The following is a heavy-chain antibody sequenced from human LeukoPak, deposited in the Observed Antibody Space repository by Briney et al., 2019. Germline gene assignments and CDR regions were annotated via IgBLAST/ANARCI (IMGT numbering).Heavy chain of an antibody. CDR1: GFTFSRYW. J-gene: IGHJ4*02. CDR2: IKQDGSEK. V-gene: IGHV3-7*01. CDR3: ARAGGGSSGWSYFDY. D-gene: IGHD6-19*01. Sequence: PGGSLRLSCAASGFTFSRYWMSWVRQAPGKGLEWVANIKQDGSEKYYVDSVEGRFSISRDNAKNSLYLQMNSLRAEDTAVYYCARAGGGSSGWSYFDYWGQGTLVTVSS.